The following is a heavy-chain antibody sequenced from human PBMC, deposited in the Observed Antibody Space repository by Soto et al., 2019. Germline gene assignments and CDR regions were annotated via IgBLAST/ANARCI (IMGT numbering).Heavy chain of an antibody. CDR1: GGTFSSYA. V-gene: IGHV1-69*13. J-gene: IGHJ4*02. D-gene: IGHD3-10*01. CDR3: ARDPRGRAYYFDY. CDR2: IIPIFGTA. Sequence: SVKVSCKASGGTFSSYAISWVRQAPGQGLEWMGGIIPIFGTANYAQKFQGRVTITADESTSTAYMELSSLRSEDTAVYYCARDPRGRAYYFDYWGQGTLVTVSS.